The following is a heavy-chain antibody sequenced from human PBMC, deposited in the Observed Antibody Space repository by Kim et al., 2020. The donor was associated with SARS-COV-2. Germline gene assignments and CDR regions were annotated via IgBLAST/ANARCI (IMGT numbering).Heavy chain of an antibody. CDR3: ARWGTAIGAFDI. J-gene: IGHJ3*02. D-gene: IGHD5-18*01. Sequence: NYAQKFKGSVTITADNSTRTAYMELSSLISEDTAVYYCARWGTAIGAFDIWGQGTMVTVSS. V-gene: IGHV1-69*02.